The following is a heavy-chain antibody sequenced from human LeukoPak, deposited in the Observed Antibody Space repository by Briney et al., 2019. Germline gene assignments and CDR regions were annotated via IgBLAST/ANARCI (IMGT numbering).Heavy chain of an antibody. J-gene: IGHJ4*02. D-gene: IGHD1-7*01. CDR2: ISGNSGTT. CDR1: GFTFSSYG. CDR3: ARAHNWKYGSFDF. Sequence: GGSLRLSCAASGFTFSSYGMSWVRQAPGKGLEWVSGISGNSGTTYYADSVKGRFTISRDNAKNSLYLQMNSLRAEDTAVYYCARAHNWKYGSFDFWGQGTLVTVSS. V-gene: IGHV3-23*01.